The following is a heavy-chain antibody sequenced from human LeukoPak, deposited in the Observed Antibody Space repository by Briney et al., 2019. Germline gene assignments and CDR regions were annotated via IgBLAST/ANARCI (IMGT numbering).Heavy chain of an antibody. CDR1: GFTFSSLW. CDR3: AKHLGTTVISYYYYYMDV. Sequence: PGGSLRLSCVASGFTFSSLWMHWVRQAPGKGLEWVSRIDNDEITTTYADSVKGRFTISRDNAKNTLYLQMNSLRAEDTAVYYCAKHLGTTVISYYYYYMDVWGKGTTVTVSS. D-gene: IGHD4-11*01. CDR2: IDNDEITT. J-gene: IGHJ6*03. V-gene: IGHV3-74*01.